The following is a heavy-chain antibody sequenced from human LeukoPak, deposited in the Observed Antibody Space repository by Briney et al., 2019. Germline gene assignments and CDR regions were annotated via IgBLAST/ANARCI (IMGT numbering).Heavy chain of an antibody. J-gene: IGHJ3*02. CDR1: GGSFSGYY. CDR3: ARDSYNGSYQDAFDI. CDR2: IDHSGST. V-gene: IGHV4-34*01. D-gene: IGHD1-26*01. Sequence: PSETLSLTCAVYGGSFSGYYWSWIRQPPGKGLVWIGEIDHSGSTNYNPSLKTRVTISVDTSKNQFSLKLSSVAATDTAVYYCARDSYNGSYQDAFDIWGQGTMVTVSS.